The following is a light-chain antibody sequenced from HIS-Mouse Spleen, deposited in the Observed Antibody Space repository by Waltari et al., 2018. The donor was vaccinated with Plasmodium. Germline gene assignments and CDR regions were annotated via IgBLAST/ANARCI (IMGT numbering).Light chain of an antibody. CDR2: GAS. V-gene: IGKV3-15*01. Sequence: EIVMTQSPATLSVSPGERATLSCRASQSVSSNLAWYQQKPGQAPRLLIYGASTRATGIPARFSGSGSGTEFTLTISSLLSEDFAVYYCQQYNNWSFTFGPGTKVDIK. J-gene: IGKJ3*01. CDR1: QSVSSN. CDR3: QQYNNWSFT.